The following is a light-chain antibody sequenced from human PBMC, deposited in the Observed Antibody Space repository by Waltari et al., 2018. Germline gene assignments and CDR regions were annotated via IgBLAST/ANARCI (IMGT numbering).Light chain of an antibody. J-gene: IGLJ2*01. CDR1: SSDVGSNHL. Sequence: QSALTQPASVYGSPGPSITISCTGTSSDVGSNHLVSWYQQHPGQAPKLIIYAATKRTSVVSNRFSGSKSGNTASLTISGLQAEDEGDYYCCSYTNTHVVFGGGTKLTVL. V-gene: IGLV2-14*02. CDR2: AAT. CDR3: CSYTNTHVV.